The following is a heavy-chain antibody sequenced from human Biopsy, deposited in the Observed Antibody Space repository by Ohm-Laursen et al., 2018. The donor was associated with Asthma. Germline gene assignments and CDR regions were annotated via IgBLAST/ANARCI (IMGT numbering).Heavy chain of an antibody. CDR1: GFTFSSFA. CDR2: ISGSGGST. J-gene: IGHJ2*01. CDR3: ARRSRESVSSPWYFDL. V-gene: IGHV3-23*01. Sequence: GSLRLSCTASGFTFSSFAMSWVRQAPGKGLEWVSAISGSGGSTYYADSVKGRFTISRDKSKNTLYMQMNSLRAEDTAVYFCARRSRESVSSPWYFDLWGRGTLVTVSS. D-gene: IGHD6-6*01.